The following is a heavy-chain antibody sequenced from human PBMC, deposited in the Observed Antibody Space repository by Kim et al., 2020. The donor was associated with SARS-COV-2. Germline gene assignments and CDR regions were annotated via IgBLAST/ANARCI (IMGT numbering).Heavy chain of an antibody. CDR2: INPNSGGT. Sequence: ASVKVSCKASGYTFTGYYMHWVRQAPGQGLEWMGWINPNSGGTNYAQKFQGRVTMTRDTSISTAYMELSRLRSDDTAVYYCAFPGYYFIYDAFDIWGQGTMVTVSS. CDR1: GYTFTGYY. V-gene: IGHV1-2*02. D-gene: IGHD3-22*01. CDR3: AFPGYYFIYDAFDI. J-gene: IGHJ3*02.